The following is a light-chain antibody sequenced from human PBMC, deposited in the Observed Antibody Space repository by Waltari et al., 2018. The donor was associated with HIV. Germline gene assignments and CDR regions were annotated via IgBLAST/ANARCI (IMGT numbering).Light chain of an antibody. CDR3: QSYDSSNHVV. J-gene: IGLJ2*01. CDR1: SGSIASNF. V-gene: IGLV6-57*03. Sequence: NFMLTQAHSVSESPGKTVTISCTRSSGSIASNFVQWYQQRPGSAPTIVIYEDKERPSGVPDRFSGSIDSSSNSASLTISGLKTEDEADYYWQSYDSSNHVVFGGGTKLTVL. CDR2: EDK.